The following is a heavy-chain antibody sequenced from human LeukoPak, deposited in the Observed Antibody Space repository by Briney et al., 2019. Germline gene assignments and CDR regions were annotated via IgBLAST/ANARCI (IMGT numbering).Heavy chain of an antibody. CDR2: INPNSGGT. D-gene: IGHD2-15*01. CDR1: GYTFTGYY. CDR3: ARDPGYCSGGSCHYRPNWFDP. V-gene: IGHV1-2*02. Sequence: ASVKVSCKASGYTFTGYYMHWVRQAPGQGLEWMGWINPNSGGTNYAQMFQGRVTMTRDTSISTAYMELSRLRSDDTAVYYCARDPGYCSGGSCHYRPNWFDPWGQGTLVTVSS. J-gene: IGHJ5*02.